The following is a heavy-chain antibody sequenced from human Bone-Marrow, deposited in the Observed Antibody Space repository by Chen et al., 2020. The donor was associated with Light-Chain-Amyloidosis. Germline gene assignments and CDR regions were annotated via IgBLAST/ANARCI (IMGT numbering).Heavy chain of an antibody. Sequence: HLVESGGGLVQPGGSLRLSCAGSGFSFSDYSMNWVRQAPGKGLEWLSYINRSGRSIHYADSVKGRITISRDNGKNSLYLQMNSLRAEDSAVYYCARDDKWAFDYWGQGTLVTVSS. CDR2: INRSGRSI. V-gene: IGHV3-48*01. D-gene: IGHD1-26*01. J-gene: IGHJ4*02. CDR1: GFSFSDYS. CDR3: ARDDKWAFDY.